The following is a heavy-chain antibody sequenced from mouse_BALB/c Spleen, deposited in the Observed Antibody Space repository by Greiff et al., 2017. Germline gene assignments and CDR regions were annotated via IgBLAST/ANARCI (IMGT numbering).Heavy chain of an antibody. D-gene: IGHD2-14*01. V-gene: IGHV5-17*02. CDR3: ARSGGYDGFAY. CDR2: ISSGSSTI. CDR1: GFTFSSFG. J-gene: IGHJ3*01. Sequence: EVQLVESGGGLVQPGGSRKLSCAASGFTFSSFGMHWVRQAPEKGLEWVAYISSGSSTIYYADTVKGRFTISRDNPKNTLFLQMTSLRSEDTAMYYCARSGGYDGFAYWGQGTLVTVSA.